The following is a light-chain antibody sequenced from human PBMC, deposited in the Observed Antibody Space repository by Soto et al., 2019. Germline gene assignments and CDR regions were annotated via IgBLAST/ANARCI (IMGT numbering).Light chain of an antibody. CDR1: QSVSSN. CDR2: GVY. CDR3: QQYHSWPPRT. Sequence: EVVMTQSPDTLSLCRGEISTLSGRSSQSVSSNLAWYQQKPGQAPRLLSYGVYTRAPGIPARFSGSGSGTEFTLTISSLQSEDFAVYYCQQYHSWPPRTFGQGTKVDI. V-gene: IGKV3D-15*01. J-gene: IGKJ1*01.